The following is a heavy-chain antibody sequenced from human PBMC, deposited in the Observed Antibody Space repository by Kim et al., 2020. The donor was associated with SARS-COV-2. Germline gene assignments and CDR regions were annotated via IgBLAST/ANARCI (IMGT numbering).Heavy chain of an antibody. D-gene: IGHD2-2*01. CDR3: AKRGRGTSPDY. V-gene: IGHV1-2*06. CDR1: GYTVTDYY. J-gene: IGHJ4*02. CDR2: VDPDTGAT. Sequence: ASVKVSCKASGYTVTDYYIHWVRRAPGQGLEHMGRVDPDTGATTYAQKFQGRVTMTRDTSTTTVYMELRRLGPDDTAVYYCAKRGRGTSPDYWGQGTLVTVSS.